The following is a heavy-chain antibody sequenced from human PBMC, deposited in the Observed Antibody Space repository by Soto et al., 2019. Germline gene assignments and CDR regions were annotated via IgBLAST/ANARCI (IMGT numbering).Heavy chain of an antibody. D-gene: IGHD3-22*01. V-gene: IGHV3-15*07. CDR2: IKSKTDGGTT. Sequence: GGSLRLSCAASGFTFSNAWMNWVRQAPGKGLEWVGRIKSKTDGGTTDYAAPVKGRFTISRDDSKNTLYLQMNSLKTEDTAVYYCTTQYYYDSSGYYYGAFDIWGQGTMVTVSS. CDR1: GFTFSNAW. CDR3: TTQYYYDSSGYYYGAFDI. J-gene: IGHJ3*02.